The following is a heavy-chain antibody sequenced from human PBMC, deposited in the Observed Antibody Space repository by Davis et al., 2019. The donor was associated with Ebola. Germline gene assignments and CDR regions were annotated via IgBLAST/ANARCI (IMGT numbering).Heavy chain of an antibody. CDR1: GFTFSSYA. CDR3: AKEGRWELYYFDY. CDR2: ISGSGGST. Sequence: GESLKISCAASGFTFSSYAMSWVRQAPGKGLEWVSAISGSGGSTYYADSVKGRFTISRDNSKNTLYLQMNSLRAEDTAVYYCAKEGRWELYYFDYWGQGTLVTVSS. D-gene: IGHD1-26*01. V-gene: IGHV3-23*01. J-gene: IGHJ4*02.